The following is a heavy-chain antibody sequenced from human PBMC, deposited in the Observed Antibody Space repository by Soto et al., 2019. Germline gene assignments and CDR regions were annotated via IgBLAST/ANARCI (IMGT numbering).Heavy chain of an antibody. CDR2: ITSTRSTI. CDR1: GFTFSDSA. CDR3: ARGRDYAFGI. Sequence: EVQLVESGGRLVQPGGSLRLSCEASGFTFSDSAMNWVRQAPGQGLDWLAFITSTRSTILYADSVKGRFTIARDHAKNSLYLQMSSLRDEDTAVYYCARGRDYAFGIWGSGPMFTVSS. V-gene: IGHV3-48*02. J-gene: IGHJ3*02.